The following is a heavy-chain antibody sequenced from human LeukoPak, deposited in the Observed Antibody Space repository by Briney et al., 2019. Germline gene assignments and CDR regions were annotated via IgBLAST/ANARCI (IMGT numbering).Heavy chain of an antibody. J-gene: IGHJ4*02. CDR3: AKSSRYYLIVY. D-gene: IGHD3-10*01. CDR1: GFTVSSNY. V-gene: IGHV3-53*01. Sequence: GGSLRLSCAASGFTVSSNYMSWVRQAPGKGLEWVSVIYSGGSTYYADSVKGRFTISRDNSKNTLYLQMNSLRAEDTAVYYCAKSSRYYLIVYWGQGTLVTVSS. CDR2: IYSGGST.